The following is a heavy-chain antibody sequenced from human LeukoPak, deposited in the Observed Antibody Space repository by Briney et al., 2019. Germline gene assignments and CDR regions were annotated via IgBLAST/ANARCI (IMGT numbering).Heavy chain of an antibody. CDR1: GFTFSSYA. CDR2: ISYDGSNK. Sequence: GGSLRLSCAASGFTFSSYAMHWVRQAPGKGLEWVAVISYDGSNKYYADSVKGRFTISRDNSKNTLYLQMNSLRAEDTAVYYCARPDRREDYYYGMDVRGQGTTVTVSS. V-gene: IGHV3-30*04. D-gene: IGHD1-26*01. J-gene: IGHJ6*02. CDR3: ARPDRREDYYYGMDV.